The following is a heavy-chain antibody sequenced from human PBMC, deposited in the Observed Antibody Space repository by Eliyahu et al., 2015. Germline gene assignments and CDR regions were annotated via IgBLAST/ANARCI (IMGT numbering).Heavy chain of an antibody. V-gene: IGHV3-30*18. Sequence: QVQLVESGGGVVQPGRSLRLSCAASGFTFSTYGMHWVRQAPGKGLEWVAIISYDGTNYYHADSVKGRFTISRDNSKNTLYLQMNSLRAEDTAVYYCAKDLLGYSSTAGRLHYWGQGILVTVSS. CDR1: GFTFSTYG. CDR2: ISYDGTNY. D-gene: IGHD6-13*01. CDR3: AKDLLGYSSTAGRLHY. J-gene: IGHJ4*02.